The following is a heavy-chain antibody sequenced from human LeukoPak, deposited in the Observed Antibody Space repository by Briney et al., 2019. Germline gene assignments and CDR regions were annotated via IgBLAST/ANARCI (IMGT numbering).Heavy chain of an antibody. CDR1: GYTFTSYG. V-gene: IGHV1-69*13. Sequence: SVKVSCKASGYTFTSYGISWVRQAPGQGLEWMGGIIPIFGTANYAQKFQGRVTITADESTSTAYMELSSLRSEDTAVYYCASLLERRKRWGQGTLVTVSS. D-gene: IGHD1-1*01. J-gene: IGHJ4*02. CDR2: IIPIFGTA. CDR3: ASLLERRKR.